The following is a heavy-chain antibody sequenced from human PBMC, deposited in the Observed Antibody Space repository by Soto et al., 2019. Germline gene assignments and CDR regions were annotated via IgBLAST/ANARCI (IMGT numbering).Heavy chain of an antibody. J-gene: IGHJ4*02. Sequence: SETLSLTCTVSGGSISSGGYYWSWIRQHPGKGLEWIGYIYYSRSTYYNPSLKSRVTISVDTYKKQFSLKLSSVTAADTAVYYCARGDYVDLSVDYWGQGILVTVSS. D-gene: IGHD4-17*01. CDR2: IYYSRST. V-gene: IGHV4-31*03. CDR3: ARGDYVDLSVDY. CDR1: GGSISSGGYY.